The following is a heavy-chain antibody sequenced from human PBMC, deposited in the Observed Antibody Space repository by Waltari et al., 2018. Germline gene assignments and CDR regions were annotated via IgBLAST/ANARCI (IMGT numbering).Heavy chain of an antibody. CDR3: VRTVGATTGEYFQH. V-gene: IGHV4-59*01. CDR1: GGSFSSYY. D-gene: IGHD1-26*01. J-gene: IGHJ1*01. CDR2: IYYSGRT. Sequence: QVQLQESGPGLVKTSETLSPTCTVSGGSFSSYYWSCIRQPPGKGLEWIGYIYYSGRTNYNPSLKSRVTISVDTSKNQFSLKLSSVTAADTAVYYCVRTVGATTGEYFQHWGQGTLVTVSS.